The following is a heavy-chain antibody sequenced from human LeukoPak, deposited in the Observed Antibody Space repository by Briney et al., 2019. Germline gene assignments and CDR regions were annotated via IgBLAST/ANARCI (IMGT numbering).Heavy chain of an antibody. CDR2: IYYSGST. J-gene: IGHJ4*02. CDR1: GGSISSHY. D-gene: IGHD1-14*01. Sequence: PSETLSLTCTVSGGSISSHYWSWIRQPPGKGLEWIGYIYYSGSTNYNPSLKSRVTISVDTSKNQFSLKLSSVTAADTAVYYCARGDGRPRIDYWGQGTLVIVSS. V-gene: IGHV4-59*11. CDR3: ARGDGRPRIDY.